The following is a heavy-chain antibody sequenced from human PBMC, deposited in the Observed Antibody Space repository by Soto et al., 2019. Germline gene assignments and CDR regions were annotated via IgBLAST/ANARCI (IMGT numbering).Heavy chain of an antibody. CDR1: GGSFSGYY. CDR2: IYYSGST. Sequence: SETLSLTCAVYGGSFSGYYWSWIRQPPGKGLEWIGEIYYSGSTNYNPSLKSRVTISVDTSKNQFSLKLSSVTAADTAVYYCARDRNAYDFWSGYYVGWFDPWGQGTLVTVSS. V-gene: IGHV4-34*01. D-gene: IGHD3-3*01. CDR3: ARDRNAYDFWSGYYVGWFDP. J-gene: IGHJ5*02.